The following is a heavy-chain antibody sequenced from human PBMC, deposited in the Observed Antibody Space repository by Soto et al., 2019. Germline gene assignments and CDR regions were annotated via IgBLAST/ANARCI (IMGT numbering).Heavy chain of an antibody. J-gene: IGHJ4*02. CDR3: ARSQYSSGWELDFDY. CDR2: INPSGGST. V-gene: IGHV1-46*01. D-gene: IGHD6-19*01. CDR1: GYTFTSYY. Sequence: QVQLVQSGAEVKKPGASVKVSCKASGYTFTSYYMHWVRQAPGQGLEWMGIINPSGGSTSYAQKFQSRVTMTRDTSTSTVYMELSSLRSEDTAVYYCARSQYSSGWELDFDYWGQGTLVTVSS.